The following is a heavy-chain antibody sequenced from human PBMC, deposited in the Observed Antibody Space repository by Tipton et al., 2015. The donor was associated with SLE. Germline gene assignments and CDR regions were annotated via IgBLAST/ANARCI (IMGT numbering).Heavy chain of an antibody. D-gene: IGHD6-13*01. CDR1: GGSMTNYY. V-gene: IGHV4-59*07. Sequence: TLSLTCIVSGGSMTNYYWSWIRQPPGKGLEWIGYIYYSGSTYYNPSLKSRVTISIDRSKSQFSLKLTSVTPADTAVYYCARFSNWYGGDYFDYWGQGTLVTVSS. CDR3: ARFSNWYGGDYFDY. CDR2: IYYSGST. J-gene: IGHJ4*02.